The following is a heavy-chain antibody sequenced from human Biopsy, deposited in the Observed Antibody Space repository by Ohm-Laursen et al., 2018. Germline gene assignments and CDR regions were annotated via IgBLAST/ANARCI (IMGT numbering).Heavy chain of an antibody. V-gene: IGHV3-66*01. J-gene: IGHJ4*02. D-gene: IGHD2-15*01. CDR2: IYSGGDT. CDR1: GLTVYNNY. CDR3: ARAYPPPGRRLVVVAGDFDC. Sequence: GSLRLSCAASGLTVYNNYMTWVRQAPGKGLEWASLIYSGGDTRYADSVKGRFTISRDSSKNTLYLQMNSLRVEDTAVYYCARAYPPPGRRLVVVAGDFDCWGQGTRVTVSS.